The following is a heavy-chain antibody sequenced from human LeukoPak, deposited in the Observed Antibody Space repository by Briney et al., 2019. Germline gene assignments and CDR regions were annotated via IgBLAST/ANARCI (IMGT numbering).Heavy chain of an antibody. CDR3: ARVFVGADAFDI. V-gene: IGHV1-2*02. CDR1: GYTFTGYY. Sequence: ASLKVSCKASGYTFTGYYMHCVREAPGQGLEWMGWINPHSGVTKNAQKFQGRVTMTRDTSISTAYMELDRLRSDDTGVYYCARVFVGADAFDIWGPGTMVTVSS. D-gene: IGHD1-26*01. CDR2: INPHSGVT. J-gene: IGHJ3*02.